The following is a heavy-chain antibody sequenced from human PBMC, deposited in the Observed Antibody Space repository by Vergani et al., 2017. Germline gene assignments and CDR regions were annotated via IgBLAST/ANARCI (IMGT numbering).Heavy chain of an antibody. D-gene: IGHD6-6*01. Sequence: QVQLVQSGAEVKKPGSSVKVSCKASGGTFSSYAISWVRQAPGQGLEWMGGIIPIFGTANYAQKFQGRVTITADESTSTAYMELSSLRSEDTAVYYCAGPPTQYSSSSGPLDYWGQGTLVTVSS. CDR3: AGPPTQYSSSSGPLDY. CDR2: IIPIFGTA. CDR1: GGTFSSYA. V-gene: IGHV1-69*01. J-gene: IGHJ4*02.